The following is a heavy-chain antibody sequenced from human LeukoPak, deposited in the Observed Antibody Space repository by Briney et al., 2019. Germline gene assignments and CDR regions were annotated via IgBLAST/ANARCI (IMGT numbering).Heavy chain of an antibody. J-gene: IGHJ5*02. D-gene: IGHD2-15*01. CDR2: MNPNSGNT. V-gene: IGHV1-8*01. CDR3: ARGYCSGGSCYWLDP. Sequence: EASVKVSCKCSVYTFTSYDINWVRQATGPGLEWMGWMNPNSGNTGYAQKFQGRVTITRNTSISTAYLELSSLRSEDTALYCCARGYCSGGSCYWLDPWGQKTLVTVSS. CDR1: VYTFTSYD.